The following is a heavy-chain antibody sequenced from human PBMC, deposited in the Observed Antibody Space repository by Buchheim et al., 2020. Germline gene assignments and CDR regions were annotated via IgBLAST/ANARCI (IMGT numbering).Heavy chain of an antibody. CDR2: INSDGSDS. CDR1: GFIFSNYW. J-gene: IGHJ4*02. Sequence: EVQLVESRGGLVQPGGSLRLSCAASGFIFSNYWMHWVRQAPGKGLVWVSQINSDGSDSTYADSVKGRFTISRDNAKNTLYLQMNSLRGEDTAVYYCARDYYGVDYWGQGTL. D-gene: IGHD3-10*01. CDR3: ARDYYGVDY. V-gene: IGHV3-74*01.